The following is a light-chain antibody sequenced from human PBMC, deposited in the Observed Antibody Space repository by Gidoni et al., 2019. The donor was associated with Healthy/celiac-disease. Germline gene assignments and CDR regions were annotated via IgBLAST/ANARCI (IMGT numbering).Light chain of an antibody. Sequence: EIVLTQSPGTLSLSPGERATPPCRASQSVSSSYLAWYQQKPGQAPRLLIYGASSRATGSPDRFSGSGSGTDFTLTISRLEPEDFAVYYCQQYGSSLMYTFGQGTKLEIK. V-gene: IGKV3-20*01. CDR2: GAS. CDR1: QSVSSSY. CDR3: QQYGSSLMYT. J-gene: IGKJ2*01.